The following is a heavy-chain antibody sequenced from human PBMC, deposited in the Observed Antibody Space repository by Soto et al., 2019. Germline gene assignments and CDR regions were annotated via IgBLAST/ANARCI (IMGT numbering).Heavy chain of an antibody. V-gene: IGHV1-69*08. J-gene: IGHJ3*02. CDR1: GGTFSSYT. Sequence: QVQLVQSGAEVKKPGSSVKVSCKASGGTFSSYTISWVRQAPGQGLEWMGRIIPILGIANYAQKFQGRVTITADKSTSTDYMELSSLRSEDPAVYYCAREYCSSTSCFAYDAFDIWGQGTMVTVSS. CDR3: AREYCSSTSCFAYDAFDI. D-gene: IGHD2-2*01. CDR2: IIPILGIA.